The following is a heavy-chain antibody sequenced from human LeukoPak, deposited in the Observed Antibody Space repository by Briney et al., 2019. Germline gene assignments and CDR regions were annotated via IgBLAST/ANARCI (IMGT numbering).Heavy chain of an antibody. CDR1: GGPFSGCY. CDR2: INHSGST. J-gene: IGHJ4*02. V-gene: IGHV4-34*01. CDR3: ARGPKYYYDSSGYYRFDH. D-gene: IGHD3-22*01. Sequence: PSDTLSLTCAVYGGPFSGCYWTWIRQPPGKGLEWIGEINHSGSTNYHPSLKSRVTISVDTSKNQFSLQLSSVTAADTAVYYCARGPKYYYDSSGYYRFDHWGQGTLVTVSS.